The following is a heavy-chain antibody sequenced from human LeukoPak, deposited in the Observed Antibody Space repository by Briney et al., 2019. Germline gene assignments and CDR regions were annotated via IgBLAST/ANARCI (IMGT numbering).Heavy chain of an antibody. V-gene: IGHV4-39*07. J-gene: IGHJ4*02. Sequence: PSETLSLTCTVSGGSITSSRFYWGWIRQPPGKGLEWIGSVFYVGTTYYNPSLKSRVTISVDTSKNQFSLKLSSVTAADTAVYYCARGGGYNLHYWGQGTLVTVSS. D-gene: IGHD5-24*01. CDR2: VFYVGTT. CDR3: ARGGGYNLHY. CDR1: GGSITSSRFY.